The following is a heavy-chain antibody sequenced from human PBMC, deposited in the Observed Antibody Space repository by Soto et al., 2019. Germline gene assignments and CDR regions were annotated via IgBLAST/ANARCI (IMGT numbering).Heavy chain of an antibody. CDR1: GGSISSSGFY. CDR3: TRHKTTVLSPSLAP. V-gene: IGHV4-39*01. D-gene: IGHD2-8*01. J-gene: IGHJ5*02. Sequence: SDTLSLTCTVSGGSISSSGFYWGWIRQPPEKGLEWIGSMSYRGSTYYNPSLKSRVTVSGDTSKNQFSLRLSSVTAADTAVYYCTRHKTTVLSPSLAPGGQGTLVPVSS. CDR2: MSYRGST.